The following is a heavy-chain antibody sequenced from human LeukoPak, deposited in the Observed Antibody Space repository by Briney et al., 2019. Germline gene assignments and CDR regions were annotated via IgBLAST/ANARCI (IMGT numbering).Heavy chain of an antibody. Sequence: PGGSLRLSCTASGFTFSDYYMPWIRQAPGKGLEWISYMSSSGDTICYADSVKGRFTISRENAKNSLYLQMNSLRAGDTGVYYCARGKTWSGAFDIWGQGTMVTVSS. V-gene: IGHV3-11*04. CDR1: GFTFSDYY. CDR3: ARGKTWSGAFDI. CDR2: MSSSGDTI. J-gene: IGHJ3*02. D-gene: IGHD1-1*01.